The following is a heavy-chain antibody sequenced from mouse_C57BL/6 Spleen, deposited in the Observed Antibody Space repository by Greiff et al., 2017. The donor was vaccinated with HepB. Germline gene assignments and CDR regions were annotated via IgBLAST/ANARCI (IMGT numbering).Heavy chain of an antibody. V-gene: IGHV1-26*01. D-gene: IGHD1-1*01. CDR2: INPNNGGT. CDR3: ARKGYYYGSSYAFAY. J-gene: IGHJ3*01. CDR1: GYTFTDYY. Sequence: EVQLQQSGPELVKPGASVKISCKASGYTFTDYYMNWVKQSHGKSLEWIGDINPNNGGTSYNQKFKGKATLTVDKSSSTAYMELRSLTSEDSAVYYCARKGYYYGSSYAFAYWGQGTLVTVSA.